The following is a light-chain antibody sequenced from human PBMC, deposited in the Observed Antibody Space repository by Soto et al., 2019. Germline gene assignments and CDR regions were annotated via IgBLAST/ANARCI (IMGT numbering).Light chain of an antibody. CDR1: SSDVGVYNY. CDR3: SSYTISSTLV. Sequence: QSAPTQPASVSGSPGQSITVSCTGTSSDVGVYNYVSWYQQHPGKAPKLMIYDVSNRPSGVSNRFSGSRSGSTASLTISGLQAEDEADYYCSSYTISSTLVFGTGTKLTVL. CDR2: DVS. J-gene: IGLJ1*01. V-gene: IGLV2-14*01.